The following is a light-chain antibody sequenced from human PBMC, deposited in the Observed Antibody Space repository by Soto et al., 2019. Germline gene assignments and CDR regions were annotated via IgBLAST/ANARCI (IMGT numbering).Light chain of an antibody. J-gene: IGKJ1*01. CDR3: QHYNSYSEA. V-gene: IGKV1-39*01. CDR1: QSISSY. Sequence: DIQMTQSPSSLSASVGDRGTITCRASQSISSYLNWYQQKPGKAPKLLIYAASSLQSGVPSRFSGSGSGTEFTLTISSLQPDDFATYYCQHYNSYSEAFGQGTKVDIK. CDR2: AAS.